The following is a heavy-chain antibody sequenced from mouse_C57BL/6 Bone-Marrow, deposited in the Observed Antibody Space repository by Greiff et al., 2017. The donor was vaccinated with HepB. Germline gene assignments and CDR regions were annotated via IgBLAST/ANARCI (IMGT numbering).Heavy chain of an antibody. CDR3: ARSTTLVAWDYFDY. J-gene: IGHJ2*01. CDR1: GYTFTSYW. D-gene: IGHD1-1*01. V-gene: IGHV1-55*01. Sequence: QVQLQQPGAELVKPGASVKMSCKASGYTFTSYWITWVKQRPGQGLEWIGDIYPGSGSTNYNEKFKSKATLTVDTSSSTAYMQLSSLTSEDSAVYYCARSTTLVAWDYFDYWGQVTTLTVSS. CDR2: IYPGSGST.